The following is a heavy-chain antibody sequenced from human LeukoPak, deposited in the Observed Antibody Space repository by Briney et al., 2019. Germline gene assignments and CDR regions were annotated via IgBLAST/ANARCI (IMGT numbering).Heavy chain of an antibody. Sequence: GGSLRLSCAASGFTFSSYAMTWVRQAPGKGLEWVSAISGSGDNTFYADSVKGRFTVSRDNSKNTLYLQMNSLRAEDMAVYYCAKEGKSIGKSWFDYWGQGTLVTVSS. D-gene: IGHD6-13*01. CDR2: ISGSGDNT. V-gene: IGHV3-23*01. CDR3: AKEGKSIGKSWFDY. CDR1: GFTFSSYA. J-gene: IGHJ4*02.